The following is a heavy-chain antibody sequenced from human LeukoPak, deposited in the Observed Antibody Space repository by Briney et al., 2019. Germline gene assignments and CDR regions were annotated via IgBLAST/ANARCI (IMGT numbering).Heavy chain of an antibody. Sequence: GGSLRLSCAASGFTFDDYAMHWVRQAPGKGLEWVSGISWNSGSIGYADSVKGRFTISRDNAKNSLYLQMNRLRAEDTALYYCAKESGSWGQGTLVTVSS. J-gene: IGHJ1*01. CDR3: AKESGS. CDR1: GFTFDDYA. V-gene: IGHV3-9*01. CDR2: ISWNSGSI. D-gene: IGHD1-26*01.